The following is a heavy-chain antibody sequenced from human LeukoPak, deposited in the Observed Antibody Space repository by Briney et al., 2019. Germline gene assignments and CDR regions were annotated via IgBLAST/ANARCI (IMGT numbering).Heavy chain of an antibody. Sequence: GGSLRLSCAASGFTFSSYAMSWVRQAPGKGLEWVSAISGSGGSTYYADSVEGWFTISRDNSKNTLYLQMNSLRAEDTAVYYCAKVSSGSYLSYFDYWGQGTLVTVSS. J-gene: IGHJ4*02. CDR1: GFTFSSYA. V-gene: IGHV3-23*01. CDR3: AKVSSGSYLSYFDY. CDR2: ISGSGGST. D-gene: IGHD3-10*01.